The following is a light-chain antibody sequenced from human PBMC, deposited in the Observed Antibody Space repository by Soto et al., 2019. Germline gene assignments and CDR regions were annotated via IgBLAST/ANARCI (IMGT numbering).Light chain of an antibody. CDR2: LRS. CDR3: MQALQTLPIT. V-gene: IGKV2-28*01. J-gene: IGKJ5*01. CDR1: QSLLDSNGYNY. Sequence: IVMTQSPLSLPVTPGEPASISCRSSQSLLDSNGYNYLDWYLQKPGQSPQLLIYLRSNRASGVPDRFSGSGSGTDFTLSISRVEAEDVWVYYCMQALQTLPITFGQGTRVEI.